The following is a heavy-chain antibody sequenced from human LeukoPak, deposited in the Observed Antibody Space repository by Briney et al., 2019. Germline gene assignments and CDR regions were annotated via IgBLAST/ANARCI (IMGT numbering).Heavy chain of an antibody. V-gene: IGHV3-11*01. CDR1: GFTFSDYY. CDR2: ISSSGSTI. CDR3: ARTILTGLTWGYYFDY. D-gene: IGHD3-9*01. Sequence: GGSLRLSCAASGFTFSDYYMSWIRQAPGKGLEWVLYISSSGSTIYYADSVKGRFTISRDNAKNSLYLQMNSLRAGDTAVYYCARTILTGLTWGYYFDYWGQGTLVTVSS. J-gene: IGHJ4*02.